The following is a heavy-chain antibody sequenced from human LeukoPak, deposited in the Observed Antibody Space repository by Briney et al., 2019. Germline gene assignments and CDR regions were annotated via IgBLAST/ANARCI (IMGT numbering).Heavy chain of an antibody. D-gene: IGHD1-26*01. CDR2: INHSGST. Sequence: PSETLSHTCAVYGGXFSGYYCSWIRQPPGKGLEWIGEINHSGSTNYNPSLKSRVTISVDTSKNQFSLKLSSVTAADTAVYYCARGRRWSYYFDYWGQGTLVTVSS. V-gene: IGHV4-34*01. CDR3: ARGRRWSYYFDY. CDR1: GGXFSGYY. J-gene: IGHJ4*02.